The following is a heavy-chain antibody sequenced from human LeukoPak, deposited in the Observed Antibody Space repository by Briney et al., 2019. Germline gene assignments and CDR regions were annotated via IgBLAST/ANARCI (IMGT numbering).Heavy chain of an antibody. CDR1: GGSVSSGSYY. D-gene: IGHD4-17*01. Sequence: PSETLSLTCTVSGGSVSSGSYYWNWIRQPPGKGLEWIGSIYYSGSAYYNPSLKSRVTISVDTSKNQFSLKLSSVTAADTAVYYCASLYGDYEYYFDYWGQGTLVTVSS. CDR3: ASLYGDYEYYFDY. J-gene: IGHJ4*02. V-gene: IGHV4-39*01. CDR2: IYYSGSA.